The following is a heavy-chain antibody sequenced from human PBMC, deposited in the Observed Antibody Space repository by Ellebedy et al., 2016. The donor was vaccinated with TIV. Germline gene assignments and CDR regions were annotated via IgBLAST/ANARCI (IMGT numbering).Heavy chain of an antibody. CDR3: AKDRGGRGSDHYFGMDA. CDR1: GFDFRFYG. D-gene: IGHD2-15*01. J-gene: IGHJ6*02. CDR2: ISFDGSKQ. V-gene: IGHV3-30*18. Sequence: PGGSLRLSCSASGFDFRFYGMHWVRQAPGKGLELVTTISFDGSKQYYADSVKGRFTFSRDNSKNTVFLQMNSLRVEDTAVYFCAKDRGGRGSDHYFGMDAWGQGITVTVSS.